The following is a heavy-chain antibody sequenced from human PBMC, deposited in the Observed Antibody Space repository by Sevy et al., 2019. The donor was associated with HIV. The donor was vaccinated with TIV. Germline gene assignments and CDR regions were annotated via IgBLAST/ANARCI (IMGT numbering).Heavy chain of an antibody. Sequence: GGSLRLSCAASGFTFSSYGMHWVRQAPGKGLEWVAFIRYDGSNKYYADSVKGRFTISRDNSKNTLYLKMNSLRAEDTAVYYCAKVAGYCSSTSCSETASYYYYMDVWGKGTTVTVSS. D-gene: IGHD2-2*01. CDR2: IRYDGSNK. V-gene: IGHV3-30*02. J-gene: IGHJ6*03. CDR1: GFTFSSYG. CDR3: AKVAGYCSSTSCSETASYYYYMDV.